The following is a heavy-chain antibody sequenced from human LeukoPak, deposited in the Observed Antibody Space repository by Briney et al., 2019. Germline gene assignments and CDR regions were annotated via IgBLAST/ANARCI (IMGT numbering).Heavy chain of an antibody. V-gene: IGHV1-18*04. D-gene: IGHD3-3*01. J-gene: IGHJ5*02. Sequence: ASVKVSCKASGYTFTGYYMHWVRQAPGQGLEWMGWISAYNGNTNCAQKLQGRVTMTTDTSASTAYMELRSLRSDDTAVYYCARRVADGINWFDPWGQGTLVTVSS. CDR1: GYTFTGYY. CDR2: ISAYNGNT. CDR3: ARRVADGINWFDP.